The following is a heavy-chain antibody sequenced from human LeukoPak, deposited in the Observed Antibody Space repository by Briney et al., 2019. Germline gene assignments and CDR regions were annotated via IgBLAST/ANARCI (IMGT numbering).Heavy chain of an antibody. V-gene: IGHV3-48*03. CDR3: ARARYDFWSGYYTGIGY. D-gene: IGHD3-3*01. Sequence: GGSLRLSCAASGFTFSSYEMSWVRQAPGKGLEWVSYIGSSGSAIYYADSVKGRFTISRDNAKNSLYLQMNSLRAEDTAVYYCARARYDFWSGYYTGIGYWGQGTLVTVSS. CDR1: GFTFSSYE. CDR2: IGSSGSAI. J-gene: IGHJ4*02.